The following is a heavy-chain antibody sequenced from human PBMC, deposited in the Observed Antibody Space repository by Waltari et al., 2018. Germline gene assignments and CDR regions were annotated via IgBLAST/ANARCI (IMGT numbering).Heavy chain of an antibody. CDR3: ARDPEGGSGWYRTRSFDI. CDR2: IYHSGST. J-gene: IGHJ3*02. Sequence: QVQLQESGPGLVKPSETLSLTCTVSGYSISSGYYWGWIRQPPGKGLEWIGSIYHSGSTYYNPSLKSRVTISVDTSKNQFSLKLSSVTAADTAVYYCARDPEGGSGWYRTRSFDIWGQGTMVTVSS. V-gene: IGHV4-38-2*02. CDR1: GYSISSGYY. D-gene: IGHD6-19*01.